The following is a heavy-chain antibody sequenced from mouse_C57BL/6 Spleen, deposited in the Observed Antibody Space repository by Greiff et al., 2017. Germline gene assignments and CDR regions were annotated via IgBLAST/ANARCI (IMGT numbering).Heavy chain of an antibody. Sequence: VQLQQSGPELVKPGASVKIPCKASGYTFTDYNMDWVKQSHGKSLEWIGDINPNNGGTIYNQKFKGKATLTVDKSSSTAYMVLRSLTSEDTAVYYCARTSIYLYYAMDYWGQGTSVTVSS. V-gene: IGHV1-18*01. CDR2: INPNNGGT. D-gene: IGHD5-5*01. CDR3: ARTSIYLYYAMDY. CDR1: GYTFTDYN. J-gene: IGHJ4*01.